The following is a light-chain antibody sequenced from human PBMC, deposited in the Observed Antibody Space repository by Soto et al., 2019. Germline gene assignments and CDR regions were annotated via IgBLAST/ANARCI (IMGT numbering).Light chain of an antibody. J-gene: IGKJ1*01. CDR2: DAS. CDR3: QQRTKWRT. CDR1: QSVTSSY. Sequence: EIVLTQSPGTLSLSPGERATLSCRASQSVTSSYLAWSQQKPGQAPRLLIYDASNRATGIPARFSGSGSGTDFTLTISSLEPEDFAVYYCQQRTKWRTFGQGTKVDI. V-gene: IGKV3-11*01.